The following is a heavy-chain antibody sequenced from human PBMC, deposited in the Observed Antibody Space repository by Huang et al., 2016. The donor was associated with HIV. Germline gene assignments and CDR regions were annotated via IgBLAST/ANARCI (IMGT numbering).Heavy chain of an antibody. CDR1: GFTFSNYG. V-gene: IGHV3-30*18. CDR2: ISYDGSYQ. CDR3: AKDREDSAYQLDY. D-gene: IGHD5-12*01. Sequence: QVQLVESGGGVVQPGRSLRLSCAASGFTFSNYGVHWVRQAPGKGLEWVAAISYDGSYQYYSYSVKGRFTISRDDSQNTLYLQMSSLRAEDTAVYFCAKDREDSAYQLDYWGQGTRVTVSS. J-gene: IGHJ4*02.